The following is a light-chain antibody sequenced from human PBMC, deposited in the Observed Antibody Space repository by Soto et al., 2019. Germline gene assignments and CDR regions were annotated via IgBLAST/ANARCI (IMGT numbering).Light chain of an antibody. J-gene: IGKJ1*01. CDR1: QSVSSSN. CDR2: GAS. V-gene: IGKV3-20*01. CDR3: QQYGSSPWT. Sequence: EIVLTQSPGTLSLSPGERATLSCRASQSVSSSNLAWYQQKPGQAPRPLIHGASSRAIGIPDRLSGSESVTDFTLTISRLEPEDFAVYYCQQYGSSPWTFGQGTKVDIK.